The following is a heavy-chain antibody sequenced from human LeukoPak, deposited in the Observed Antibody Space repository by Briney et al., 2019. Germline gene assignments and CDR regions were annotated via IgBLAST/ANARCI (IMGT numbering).Heavy chain of an antibody. Sequence: GASVKVSCKASGYTFTGYYMHWVRQAPGKGLEWMGGFDPEDGETIYAQKFQGRVTMTEDTSTDTAYMELSSLRSEDTAVYYCATARYADDSSGYYGDWGQGTLVTVSS. J-gene: IGHJ4*02. CDR1: GYTFTGYY. V-gene: IGHV1-24*01. CDR2: FDPEDGET. CDR3: ATARYADDSSGYYGD. D-gene: IGHD3-22*01.